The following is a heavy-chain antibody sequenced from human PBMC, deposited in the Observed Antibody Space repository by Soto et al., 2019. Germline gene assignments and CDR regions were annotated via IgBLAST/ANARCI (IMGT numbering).Heavy chain of an antibody. CDR2: IIPGFASP. CDR3: ARDRVMRGNSYYYGMDV. J-gene: IGHJ6*02. V-gene: IGHV1-69*12. Sequence: QVLLVQSGAEVKKPGSSMKVSCKTSGGTFNSFAISRVRLVPGQGLEWMGVIIPGFASPTYAQTLQGRVSITADESTTTAYMELSSLRSEDTAVYYCARDRVMRGNSYYYGMDVWGQGTTVTVSS. CDR1: GGTFNSFA. D-gene: IGHD2-21*01.